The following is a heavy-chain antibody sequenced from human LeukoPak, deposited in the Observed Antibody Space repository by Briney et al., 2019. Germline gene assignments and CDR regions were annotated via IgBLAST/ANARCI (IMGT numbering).Heavy chain of an antibody. D-gene: IGHD3-22*01. CDR1: GFTFSNYA. CDR3: AKRSTYYYDSNGYSSDYFDY. CDR2: ISGTGVST. Sequence: GGSLRLSCAASGFTFSNYALSWIRQAPGKGLEWVSVISGTGVSTYYADSVKGRFTISRDNSKNTLYLQINSLRAEDTAVYYCAKRSTYYYDSNGYSSDYFDYWGQGTLVTVSS. V-gene: IGHV3-23*01. J-gene: IGHJ4*02.